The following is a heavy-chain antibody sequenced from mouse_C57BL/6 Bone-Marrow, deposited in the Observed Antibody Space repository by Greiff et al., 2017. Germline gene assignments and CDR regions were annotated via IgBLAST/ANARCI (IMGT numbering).Heavy chain of an antibody. CDR3: ARPSFYYYGSSYGYFEV. CDR2: IYPGSGST. J-gene: IGHJ1*03. D-gene: IGHD1-1*01. CDR1: GYTFTSYW. V-gene: IGHV1-55*01. Sequence: VQLQQPGAELVKPGASVKMSCKASGYTFTSYWITWVKQRPGQGLEWIGDIYPGSGSTNYNEKFKSKATLTVDPSSSTAYMQLSSLTSEDSAVYYCARPSFYYYGSSYGYFEVWGTGTTVTVSS.